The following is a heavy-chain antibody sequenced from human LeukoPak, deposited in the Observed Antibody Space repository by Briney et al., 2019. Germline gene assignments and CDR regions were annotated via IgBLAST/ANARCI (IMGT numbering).Heavy chain of an antibody. CDR1: GGSISSYY. CDR3: ARTGSGWYYFDY. Sequence: SETLSLTRTVSGGSISSYYWSWIRQPPGKGLEWIGYIYYSGSTNYNPSLKSRVTISVDTSKNQFSLKLSSVTAADTAVYYCARTGSGWYYFDYWGQGTLVTVSS. D-gene: IGHD6-19*01. CDR2: IYYSGST. J-gene: IGHJ4*02. V-gene: IGHV4-59*08.